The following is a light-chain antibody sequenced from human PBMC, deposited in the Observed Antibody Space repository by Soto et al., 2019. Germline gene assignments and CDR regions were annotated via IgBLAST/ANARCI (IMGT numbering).Light chain of an antibody. V-gene: IGKV1-5*03. CDR2: TAS. CDR3: QQYNSYPLT. CDR1: QSISSW. Sequence: DIQMTQSPSTLSASVGDRVTITCRASQSISSWLAWYQQKPGKAPKLLIYTASSLESGVPSRFSASGSGTEFTLTISSLQPDDFATYYCQQYNSYPLTFGPGTKVDLK. J-gene: IGKJ3*01.